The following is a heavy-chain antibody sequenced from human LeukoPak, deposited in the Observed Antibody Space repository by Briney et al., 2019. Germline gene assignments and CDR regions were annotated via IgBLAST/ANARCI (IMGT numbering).Heavy chain of an antibody. CDR1: GYTFTGYY. J-gene: IGHJ4*02. Sequence: GASVKVSCKASGYTFTGYYMHWVRQAPGQGLEWMGYINPNSGGTNYAQKFQGRVTITRDTSISTAYMELYSLRSDDTAVYYCRATVDYWGQGTLVTVSS. CDR3: RATVDY. V-gene: IGHV1-2*02. D-gene: IGHD1-26*01. CDR2: INPNSGGT.